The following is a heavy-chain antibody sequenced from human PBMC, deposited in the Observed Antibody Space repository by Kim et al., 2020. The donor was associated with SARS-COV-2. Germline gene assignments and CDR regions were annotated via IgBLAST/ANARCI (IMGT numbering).Heavy chain of an antibody. V-gene: IGHV1-69*02. Sequence: AQKFQGRVTITADKSTSTAYMELSSLRSEDTAVYYCARKRTGDFWGGYLIWGQGTLVTVSS. D-gene: IGHD3-3*01. CDR3: ARKRTGDFWGGYLI. J-gene: IGHJ4*02.